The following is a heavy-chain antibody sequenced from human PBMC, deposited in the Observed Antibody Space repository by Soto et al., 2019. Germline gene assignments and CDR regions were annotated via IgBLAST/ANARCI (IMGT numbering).Heavy chain of an antibody. D-gene: IGHD3-10*01. Sequence: ASVKVSCKASGYTFTSYAMHWVRQAPGQRLEWMGWINAGNGNTKYSQKFQGRVTITRDTSASTAYMELSSLRSEDTAVYYCARGRITMVRGVNTNNWFDPWGQGTLVTVSS. J-gene: IGHJ5*02. V-gene: IGHV1-3*01. CDR1: GYTFTSYA. CDR2: INAGNGNT. CDR3: ARGRITMVRGVNTNNWFDP.